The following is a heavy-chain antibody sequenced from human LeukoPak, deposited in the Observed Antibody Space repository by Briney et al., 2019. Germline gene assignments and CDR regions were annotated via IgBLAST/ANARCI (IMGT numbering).Heavy chain of an antibody. V-gene: IGHV4-39*07. CDR2: IYYSGST. Sequence: SETLSLTCTVSGGSISSSSYYWGWIRQPPGKGLEWIGSIYYSGSTYYNPSLKSRVTVSVDTSKNQFSLKLSSVTAADTAVYYCARAQKKYSSSGFDPWGQGTLVTVSS. CDR3: ARAQKKYSSSGFDP. D-gene: IGHD6-13*01. J-gene: IGHJ5*02. CDR1: GGSISSSSYY.